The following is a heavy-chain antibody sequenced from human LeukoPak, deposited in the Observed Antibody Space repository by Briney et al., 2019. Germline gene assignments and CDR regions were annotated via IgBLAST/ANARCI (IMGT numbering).Heavy chain of an antibody. CDR1: GGSFSGYY. CDR3: ARGGLWSGYYYNWFDP. V-gene: IGHV4-34*01. CDR2: INHSGST. Sequence: SETLSLTCAVYGGSFSGYYWSWIRQPPGKGLEWIGEINHSGSTNYNPSLKSRVTISVDTSKNQFSLKLSSVTAADTAVYYCARGGLWSGYYYNWFDPWDQGTLVTVSS. D-gene: IGHD3-3*01. J-gene: IGHJ5*02.